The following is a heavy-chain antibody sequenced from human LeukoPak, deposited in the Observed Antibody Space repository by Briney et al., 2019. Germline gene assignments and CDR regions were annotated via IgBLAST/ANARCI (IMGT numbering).Heavy chain of an antibody. CDR3: ARRVVVVPAASLYYYYYYYMDV. V-gene: IGHV4-34*01. D-gene: IGHD2-2*01. J-gene: IGHJ6*03. CDR1: GGSFSGYY. Sequence: SETLSLTCAVYGGSFSGYYWSWIRQPPGKGLEWIGEINHSGSTNYNPSLKSRVTISVDTSKSQFSLKLSSVTAADTAVYYCARRVVVVPAASLYYYYYYYMDVWGKGTTVTVSS. CDR2: INHSGST.